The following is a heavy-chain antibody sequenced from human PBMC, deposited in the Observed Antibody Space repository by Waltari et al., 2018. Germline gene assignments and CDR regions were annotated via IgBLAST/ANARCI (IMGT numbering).Heavy chain of an antibody. V-gene: IGHV4-38-2*02. D-gene: IGHD7-27*01. CDR3: ARALNWGSTGAINK. Sequence: QVQLQESGPGLVKPSETLSLTRTVSGYSINSGYYWGWIRQSPGKGLEWIGSIYRSDTTHYNPSLKSRVTISGDTSKNQVSLRLNSVTAADTAMYYCARALNWGSTGAINKWGRGTMVTVSS. J-gene: IGHJ3*02. CDR1: GYSINSGYY. CDR2: IYRSDTT.